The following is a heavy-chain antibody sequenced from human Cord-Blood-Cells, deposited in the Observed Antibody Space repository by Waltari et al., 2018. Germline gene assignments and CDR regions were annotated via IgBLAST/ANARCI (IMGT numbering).Heavy chain of an antibody. CDR1: GGSISSSSYS. Sequence: QLQLQESGPGLVKPSETLSLTCTVSGGSISSSSYSWGWIRRPPGKGLEWIGSIYYSGSTYYNPSLKSRVTISVDTSKNQFSLKLSSVTAADTAVYYCASLRRGYSYGTGFTFDYWGQGTLVTVSS. CDR3: ASLRRGYSYGTGFTFDY. D-gene: IGHD5-18*01. V-gene: IGHV4-39*01. CDR2: IYYSGST. J-gene: IGHJ4*02.